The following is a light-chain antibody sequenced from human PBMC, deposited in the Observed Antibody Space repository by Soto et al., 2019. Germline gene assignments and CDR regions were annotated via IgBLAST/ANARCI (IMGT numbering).Light chain of an antibody. CDR3: EQSYRTRWT. Sequence: DIQMTQSPSSLSASVGDRVTITCRASQSISNYLNWYQQKPGKAPKLLIYGASSLQSGVPSRFSGSGSGTDFTLTISSLQPEDFATYYCEQSYRTRWTFGQGTKVEIK. V-gene: IGKV1-39*01. J-gene: IGKJ1*01. CDR2: GAS. CDR1: QSISNY.